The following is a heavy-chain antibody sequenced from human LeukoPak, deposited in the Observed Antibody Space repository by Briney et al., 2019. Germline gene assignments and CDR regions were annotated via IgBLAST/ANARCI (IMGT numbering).Heavy chain of an antibody. V-gene: IGHV3-7*01. Sequence: GGSLRLSCAASGFTFSSYWMSWVRQAPGKGLEWVANIKQDGSEKYYVDSVKGRFTISRDNAENSLYLQMNSLRAEDTAVYYCAREAYYDFWALDIWGQGTMVTVS. J-gene: IGHJ3*02. CDR1: GFTFSSYW. CDR2: IKQDGSEK. CDR3: AREAYYDFWALDI. D-gene: IGHD3-3*01.